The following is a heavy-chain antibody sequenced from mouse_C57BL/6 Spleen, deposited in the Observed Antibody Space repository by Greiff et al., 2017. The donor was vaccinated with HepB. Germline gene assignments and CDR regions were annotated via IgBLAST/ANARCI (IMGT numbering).Heavy chain of an antibody. CDR1: GFSLTSYA. CDR3: ARNRLLDYGSLDY. D-gene: IGHD1-1*01. J-gene: IGHJ2*01. V-gene: IGHV2-9-1*01. Sequence: VKLVESGPGLVAPSQSLSITCTVSGFSLTSYAISWVRQPPGKGLEWLGVIWTGGGTNYNSALKSRLSISKDNSKSQVFLKMNSLQTDDTARYYCARNRLLDYGSLDYWGQGTTLTVSS. CDR2: IWTGGGT.